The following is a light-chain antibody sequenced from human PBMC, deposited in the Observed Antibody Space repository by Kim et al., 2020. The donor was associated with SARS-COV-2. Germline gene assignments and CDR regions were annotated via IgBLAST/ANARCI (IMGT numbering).Light chain of an antibody. Sequence: QRVTSSCTGSDSNIGADYDVHWYQQLPGTAPKLLIYGDTIRPSGVPDRFSGSKSGTSASLAITGLQAEDEADYYCQSYDNRLIIYVFGTGTKVTVL. CDR2: GDT. V-gene: IGLV1-40*01. CDR1: DSNIGADYD. J-gene: IGLJ1*01. CDR3: QSYDNRLIIYV.